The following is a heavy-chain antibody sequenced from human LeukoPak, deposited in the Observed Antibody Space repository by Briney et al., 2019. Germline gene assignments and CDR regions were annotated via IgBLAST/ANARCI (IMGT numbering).Heavy chain of an antibody. D-gene: IGHD3-22*01. CDR1: GGSFSGYY. V-gene: IGHV4-34*01. J-gene: IGHJ6*02. CDR3: ASAPKYYYDSSGFSSYYYGMDV. Sequence: PSETLSLTCAVYGGSFSGYYWSWIRQPPGKGLEWIGEINHSGSTNYNPSLKSRVTISVDTSKNQFSLKLSSVTAADTAVYYCASAPKYYYDSSGFSSYYYGMDVWGQGTTVTVSS. CDR2: INHSGST.